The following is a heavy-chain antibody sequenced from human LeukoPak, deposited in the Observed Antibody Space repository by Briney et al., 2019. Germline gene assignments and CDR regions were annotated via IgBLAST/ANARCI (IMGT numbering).Heavy chain of an antibody. CDR2: ITPIFGTA. Sequence: APVKVSCKASGGTFSSYAISWVRQAPGQGLEWMGGITPIFGTANYAQKFQGRVTITADESTSTAYMELSRLRSDDTAVYYCARIYGSGSYVDYWGQGTLVTVSS. D-gene: IGHD3-10*01. CDR3: ARIYGSGSYVDY. J-gene: IGHJ4*02. V-gene: IGHV1-69*13. CDR1: GGTFSSYA.